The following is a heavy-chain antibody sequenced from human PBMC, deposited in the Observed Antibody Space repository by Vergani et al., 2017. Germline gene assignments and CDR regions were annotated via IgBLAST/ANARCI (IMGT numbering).Heavy chain of an antibody. D-gene: IGHD3-10*01. CDR1: GGSISSGGYY. Sequence: QVQLQESGPGLVKPSQTLSLTCTVSGGSISSGGYYWSWIRQHPGKGLEWIGYIYYSGSTYYNPSLKSRVTISVDTSKNQFSLKLSSVTAADTAVYYCARSLTMVRGSWYFDLWGRGTLVTVSS. V-gene: IGHV4-31*03. J-gene: IGHJ2*01. CDR3: ARSLTMVRGSWYFDL. CDR2: IYYSGST.